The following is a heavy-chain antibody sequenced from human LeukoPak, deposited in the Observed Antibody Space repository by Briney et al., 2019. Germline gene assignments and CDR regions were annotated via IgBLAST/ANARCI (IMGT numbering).Heavy chain of an antibody. CDR2: INPSGGST. CDR3: ARVGGNGSGSPDYFDY. J-gene: IGHJ4*02. CDR1: GYTFTSYY. Sequence: ASVKVSCKASGYTFTSYYMHWVRQAPGQGLEWMGIINPSGGSTSYAQKFQGRVTMTRDTSTSTVYMELSSLRSEDTAVYYCARVGGNGSGSPDYFDYWGQGTLVTVSS. V-gene: IGHV1-46*01. D-gene: IGHD3-10*01.